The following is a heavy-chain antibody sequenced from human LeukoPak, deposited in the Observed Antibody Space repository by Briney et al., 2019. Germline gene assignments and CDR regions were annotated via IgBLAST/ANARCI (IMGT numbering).Heavy chain of an antibody. D-gene: IGHD4-17*01. V-gene: IGHV4-59*08. CDR2: VYYSGYT. Sequence: SSETLSLTCTVSGGSIGTYYWSWIRQSPGKGLEYIGYVYYSGYTNYNPSLKSRVTMSVDASKNQFSLKLSSVTAADTAMYYCARPITVTTLSAFDIWGQGTMVTVSS. CDR1: GGSIGTYY. CDR3: ARPITVTTLSAFDI. J-gene: IGHJ3*02.